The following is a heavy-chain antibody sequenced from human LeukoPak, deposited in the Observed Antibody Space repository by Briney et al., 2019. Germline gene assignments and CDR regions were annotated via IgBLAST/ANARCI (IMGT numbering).Heavy chain of an antibody. CDR3: ARLELDGYNWYY. CDR1: GGSISSSSYY. Sequence: SETLSLTCTVSGGSISSSSYYWGWIRQPPGKGLEWIGSIYYSRSTYYNPSLKSRVTISVDTSKNQFSLKLSSVTAADTAVYYCARLELDGYNWYYWGQGTLVTVSS. CDR2: IYYSRST. J-gene: IGHJ4*02. V-gene: IGHV4-39*01. D-gene: IGHD5-24*01.